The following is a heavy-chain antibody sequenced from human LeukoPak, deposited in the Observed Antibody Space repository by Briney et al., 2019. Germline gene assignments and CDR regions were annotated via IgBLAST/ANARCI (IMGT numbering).Heavy chain of an antibody. CDR2: IYYSGRT. CDR3: ARDLGYGEFDY. Sequence: KPSETLSLTCTVSGGSISSSSYYWGWIRQPPGKGLEWIGSIYYSGRTYYNPSLKSRVTISVDTSQNQFSLKLSSVTAADTAVYYCARDLGYGEFDYWGQGTLVTVSS. CDR1: GGSISSSSYY. V-gene: IGHV4-39*07. D-gene: IGHD4-17*01. J-gene: IGHJ4*02.